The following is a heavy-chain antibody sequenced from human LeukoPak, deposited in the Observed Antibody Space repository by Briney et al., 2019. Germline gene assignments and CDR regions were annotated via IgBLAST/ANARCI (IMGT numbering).Heavy chain of an antibody. CDR3: ARDHSSGWPSRGEDYYYGMDV. Sequence: GGSLRLSCAASGFTFSSYGMHWVRQAPGKGLEWVAVIWYDGSNKYYADSVKGRFTISRDNSKNTLYLQMNSLRAEDTAVYYCARDHSSGWPSRGEDYYYGMDVWGQGTTVTVSS. V-gene: IGHV3-33*01. J-gene: IGHJ6*02. CDR1: GFTFSSYG. D-gene: IGHD6-19*01. CDR2: IWYDGSNK.